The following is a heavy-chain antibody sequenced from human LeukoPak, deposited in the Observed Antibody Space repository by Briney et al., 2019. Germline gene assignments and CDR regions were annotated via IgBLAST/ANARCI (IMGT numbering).Heavy chain of an antibody. J-gene: IGHJ4*02. CDR2: ITSSGRTI. CDR3: ASQRGYLQD. V-gene: IGHV3-11*04. D-gene: IGHD5-18*01. CDR1: GFSFSNYW. Sequence: GGSLRLSCAASGFSFSNYWMSWIRQAPGKGLEWVSYITSSGRTIYYADSVKGRFTISRDNAKNSLYLQMSGLRADDTAVYYCASQRGYLQDWGQGTLVTVSS.